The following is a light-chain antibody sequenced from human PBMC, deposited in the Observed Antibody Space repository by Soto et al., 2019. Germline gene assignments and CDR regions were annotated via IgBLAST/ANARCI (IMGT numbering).Light chain of an antibody. J-gene: IGKJ3*01. CDR2: YAS. CDR1: QRVSNS. V-gene: IGKV3-11*01. Sequence: EIVLTQYPATLSLSPGERATLSCRSRQRVSNSLAWYQPKPGQAPRLLIYYASSRATGIPAMFSGSGSGTDSTLTITSLEPEDFSIYFCEHRDSWPPTFGPSAKVDIK. CDR3: EHRDSWPPT.